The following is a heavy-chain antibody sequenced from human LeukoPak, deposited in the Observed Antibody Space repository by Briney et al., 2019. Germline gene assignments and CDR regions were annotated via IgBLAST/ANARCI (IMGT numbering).Heavy chain of an antibody. Sequence: GASVKVSCKASGYTCTGYYMNWVRQAPGQGLEWMGIINPSDGSTRSAQKFQGRVTMTRDTSTTTVYMELSSLRFEDTAMYYCARGYGDYGYWGQGTLVTVSS. V-gene: IGHV1-46*01. D-gene: IGHD4-17*01. J-gene: IGHJ4*02. CDR3: ARGYGDYGY. CDR1: GYTCTGYY. CDR2: INPSDGST.